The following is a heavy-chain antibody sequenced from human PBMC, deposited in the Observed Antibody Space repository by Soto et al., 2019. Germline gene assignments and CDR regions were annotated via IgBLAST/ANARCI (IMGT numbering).Heavy chain of an antibody. V-gene: IGHV6-1*01. CDR2: THYRSKWYN. CDR1: GDSVSSNSAA. D-gene: IGHD3-10*01. Sequence: QVQLQQSGPGLVKPSQTLSLTCAISGDSVSSNSAAWNWIRQSPSRGLEWLGRTHYRSKWYNDYAVSVRSRITINPDTSKFQFALQLNSVTPQDMAVYYCGRLVRGHGVKYFDYCGQGTLVTVSS. J-gene: IGHJ4*02. CDR3: GRLVRGHGVKYFDY.